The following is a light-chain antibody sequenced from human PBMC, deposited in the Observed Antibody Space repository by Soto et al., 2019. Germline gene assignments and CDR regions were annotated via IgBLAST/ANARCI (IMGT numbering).Light chain of an antibody. J-gene: IGLJ2*01. V-gene: IGLV1-51*01. CDR3: GTWDSSLSAGV. Sequence: QSVLTQPPSVSAAPGQKVTISCSGSSSNIGSNYVSWYQQLPGTAPKLLIYDDNKRPSRIPDRFSGSKSGTSATLGITGLQTGDEADYYCGTWDSSLSAGVFGGGTKLTVL. CDR2: DDN. CDR1: SSNIGSNY.